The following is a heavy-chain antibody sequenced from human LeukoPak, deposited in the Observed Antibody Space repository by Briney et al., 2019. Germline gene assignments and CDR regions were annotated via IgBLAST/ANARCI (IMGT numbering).Heavy chain of an antibody. CDR3: VKDLTGTTGFGDN. V-gene: IGHV3-64D*09. Sequence: GGSLRLSCSASGFTFSSYAMHWVRQAPGKGLEYVSAISSNGGSTYYADSVKGRFTISRDNSKNTLYLQMSSLRAEDTAVYYCVKDLTGTTGFGDNWGQGTLVTVSS. CDR2: ISSNGGST. CDR1: GFTFSSYA. D-gene: IGHD1-20*01. J-gene: IGHJ4*02.